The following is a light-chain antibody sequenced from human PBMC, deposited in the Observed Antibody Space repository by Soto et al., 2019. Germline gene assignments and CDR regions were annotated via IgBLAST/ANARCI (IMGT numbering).Light chain of an antibody. J-gene: IGKJ4*01. CDR3: QQRHVWLT. V-gene: IGKV3-11*01. CDR1: QSISTY. CDR2: DAS. Sequence: EIVLTQSPATLSLSPGERATLSCRAGQSISTYLAWYQQKSGQAPRLLIYDASNRATGTPARFSGSGSGTDFTLTISSLEPEDSAVYYCQQRHVWLTFGGGTKVDIK.